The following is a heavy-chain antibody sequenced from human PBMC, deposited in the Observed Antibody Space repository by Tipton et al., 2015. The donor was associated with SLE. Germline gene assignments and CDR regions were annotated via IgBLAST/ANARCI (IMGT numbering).Heavy chain of an antibody. CDR2: IFRGGTT. CDR3: ARDQDYYSGMDV. CDR1: GFTFSSYG. V-gene: IGHV3-NL1*01. Sequence: SLRLSCAASGFTFSSYGMHWVRQAPGKGLEWVAVIFRGGTTYYADSVKGRFTISRDTSKNTVSLQMNSLRAEDTAVYHCARDQDYYSGMDVWGQGTTVTVSS. J-gene: IGHJ6*02.